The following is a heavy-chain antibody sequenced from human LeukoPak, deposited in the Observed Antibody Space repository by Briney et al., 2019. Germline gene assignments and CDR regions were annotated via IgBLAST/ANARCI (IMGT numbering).Heavy chain of an antibody. J-gene: IGHJ4*02. D-gene: IGHD3-10*01. CDR3: RQYFNSGSYQYYFDY. V-gene: IGHV1-69*04. Sequence: SVKVSCKASGGTFSSYAISWVRQAPGQGLEWMGRIIPILGIANYAQKFQGRVTITADKSTSTAYMELSSLRSEDTTVYYCRQYFNSGSYQYYFDYWGQGTLVTVSS. CDR2: IIPILGIA. CDR1: GGTFSSYA.